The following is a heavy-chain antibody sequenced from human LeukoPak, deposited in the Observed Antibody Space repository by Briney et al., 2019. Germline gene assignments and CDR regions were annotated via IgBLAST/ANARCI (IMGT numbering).Heavy chain of an antibody. CDR1: GYSFTTYW. J-gene: IGHJ4*02. CDR2: IYPGDSDT. D-gene: IGHD1-26*01. Sequence: GESLKISCKGSGYSFTTYWIAWVRQMPGKGLEWMGIIYPGDSDTRYSPSFQGQVTISADKSITTAYLQWSSLRASDTAMYYCARLDGSGSYPPYFDYWGQGTLVTVSS. CDR3: ARLDGSGSYPPYFDY. V-gene: IGHV5-51*01.